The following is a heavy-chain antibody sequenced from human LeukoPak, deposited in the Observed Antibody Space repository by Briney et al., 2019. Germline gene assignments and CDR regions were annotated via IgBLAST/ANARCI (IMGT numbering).Heavy chain of an antibody. D-gene: IGHD3-22*01. J-gene: IGHJ4*02. CDR2: ISGSGGST. CDR1: GFTFSSYA. CDR3: ANQSPYYYDGSGYYGYFDY. V-gene: IGHV3-23*01. Sequence: TGGSLRLSCAASGFTFSSYAMSWVRQAPGKGLEWVSAISGSGGSTYYADSVKGRFTISRDNPKNTLYLQMNSLRAEDTAVYYCANQSPYYYDGSGYYGYFDYWGQGTLVTVSS.